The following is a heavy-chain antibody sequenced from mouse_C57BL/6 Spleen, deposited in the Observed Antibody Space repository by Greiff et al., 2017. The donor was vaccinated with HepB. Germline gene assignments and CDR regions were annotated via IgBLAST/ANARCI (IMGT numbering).Heavy chain of an antibody. CDR2: IYPRSGNT. J-gene: IGHJ2*01. Sequence: VQLQQSGAELARPGASVKLSCKASGYTFTSYGISWVKQRTGQGLEWIGEIYPRSGNTYYNEKFKGKATLTADKSSSTAYMEPRSLTSEDSAVYFCARGGTDERNYWGQGTTLTVSS. D-gene: IGHD3-3*01. CDR1: GYTFTSYG. V-gene: IGHV1-81*01. CDR3: ARGGTDERNY.